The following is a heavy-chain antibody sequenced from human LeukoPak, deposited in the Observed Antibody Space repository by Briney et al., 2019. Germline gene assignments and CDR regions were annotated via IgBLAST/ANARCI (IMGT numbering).Heavy chain of an antibody. Sequence: PSETLSLTCTVSGGSMSSGDYYWSWIRQPPGKGLEWFGDICYSGSTCYNPSLKSRVTISVDTSKNQISFKLSSVTAADTAVYYCAREGWGYCTNGVCYAFDIWGQGTMVTVSS. D-gene: IGHD2-8*01. CDR1: GGSMSSGDYY. CDR3: AREGWGYCTNGVCYAFDI. J-gene: IGHJ3*02. V-gene: IGHV4-30-4*01. CDR2: ICYSGST.